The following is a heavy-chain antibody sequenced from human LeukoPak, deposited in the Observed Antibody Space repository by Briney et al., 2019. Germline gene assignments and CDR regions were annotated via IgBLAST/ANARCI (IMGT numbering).Heavy chain of an antibody. CDR2: ISGSGGST. J-gene: IGHJ5*02. CDR1: GFTFSSYA. Sequence: GGSLRLSCAASGFTFSSYAMSWVRQAPGKGLEWVSAISGSGGSTYYADSVKGRFTISRDNYKNTLYLQMNSLRAEDTAVYYCAKSIAAAGTGWFDPWGQGTLVTVSS. D-gene: IGHD6-13*01. V-gene: IGHV3-23*01. CDR3: AKSIAAAGTGWFDP.